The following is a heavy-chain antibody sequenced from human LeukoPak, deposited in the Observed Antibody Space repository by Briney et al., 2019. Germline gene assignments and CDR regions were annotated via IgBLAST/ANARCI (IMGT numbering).Heavy chain of an antibody. V-gene: IGHV4-59*12. D-gene: IGHD3-22*01. J-gene: IGHJ1*01. CDR3: ARGRSYYDSSGLRNGYFQH. Sequence: PSETLSLTCTVSGGSISPYHWGWIRQPPGKGLEWTGYIYYSGSTNYNPSLKSRVTISVDTSKNQFSLKLSSVTAADTAVYYCARGRSYYDSSGLRNGYFQHWGQGTLVTVSS. CDR2: IYYSGST. CDR1: GGSISPYH.